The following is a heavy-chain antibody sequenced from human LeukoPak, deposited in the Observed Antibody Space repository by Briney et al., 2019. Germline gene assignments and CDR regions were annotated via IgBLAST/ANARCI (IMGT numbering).Heavy chain of an antibody. CDR3: ARGSVVVPAATHWFDP. CDR1: GYTFTGYY. V-gene: IGHV1-2*02. CDR2: IYPYSGDT. J-gene: IGHJ5*02. Sequence: ASVKVSCKASGYTFTGYYIHWVRQAPGQGLEWMGWIYPYSGDTNYAQNFQGRVTMTRDTSISTAYMELSRLRSDDTALYYCARGSVVVPAATHWFDPWGQGTLVTVSS. D-gene: IGHD2-15*01.